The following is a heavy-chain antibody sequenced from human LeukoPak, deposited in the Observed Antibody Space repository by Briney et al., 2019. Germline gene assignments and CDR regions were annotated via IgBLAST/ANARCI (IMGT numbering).Heavy chain of an antibody. J-gene: IGHJ4*02. CDR3: GRVIAGAIDY. Sequence: GGSLRLSCAASGFTFISSWMSWVRQAPGKGLEWVANINLDGSERFYVDFVKGRFTISRDNADNSMYLQMNSLRAEDTAVYYCGRVIAGAIDYWGQGTLVTVSS. CDR1: GFTFISSW. CDR2: INLDGSER. D-gene: IGHD6-13*01. V-gene: IGHV3-7*01.